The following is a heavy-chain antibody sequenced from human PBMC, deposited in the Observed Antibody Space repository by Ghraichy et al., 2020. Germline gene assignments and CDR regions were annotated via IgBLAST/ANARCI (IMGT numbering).Heavy chain of an antibody. V-gene: IGHV4-31*03. CDR2: IYYNGNT. D-gene: IGHD3-22*01. CDR3: AGGPYYDDS. CDR1: SGSVNSPGYY. Sequence: LNISCTVSSGSVNSPGYYWNWIRQHPGKGLEWVGSIYYNGNTYVSPSLKSRLTISIDKSKNQFSLNLISVTAADTAVYFCAGGPYYDDSWGQGILVVDSS. J-gene: IGHJ4*02.